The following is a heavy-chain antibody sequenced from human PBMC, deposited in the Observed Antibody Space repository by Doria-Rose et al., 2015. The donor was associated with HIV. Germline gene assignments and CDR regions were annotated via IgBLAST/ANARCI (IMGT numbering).Heavy chain of an antibody. CDR3: ARIKSSRWYHKYYFDF. D-gene: IGHD6-13*01. CDR2: IFSDDGR. Sequence: ESGPVLVKPTETLTLTCTVSGVSLSSPGMGVSWIRQPPGKALEWLANIFSDDGRSYKTSLKSRLTISRGTSKSQVDLTMTDMDPVDTATYYCARIKSSRWYHKYYFDFWGRGALVIVSA. V-gene: IGHV2-26*01. CDR1: GVSLSSPGMG. J-gene: IGHJ4*02.